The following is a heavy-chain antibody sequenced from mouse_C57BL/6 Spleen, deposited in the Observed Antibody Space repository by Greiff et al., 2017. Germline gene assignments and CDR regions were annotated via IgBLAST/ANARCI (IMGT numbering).Heavy chain of an antibody. CDR1: GYTFTGYW. CDR3: ARHDYWAMDY. J-gene: IGHJ4*01. CDR2: ILPGSGST. Sequence: QVQLQQSGAELMKPGASVKLSCKATGYTFTGYWIEWVKQRPGHGLEWIGEILPGSGSTNYNAKFKGKATFTADTSSNTAYMQRSILTTEDSAIYYCARHDYWAMDYWGQGTSVTVSS. V-gene: IGHV1-9*01.